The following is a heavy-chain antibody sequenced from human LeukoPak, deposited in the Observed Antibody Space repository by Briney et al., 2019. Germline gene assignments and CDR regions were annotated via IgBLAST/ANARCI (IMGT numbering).Heavy chain of an antibody. V-gene: IGHV3-23*01. CDR2: ISGSGGST. CDR1: GFSFSSYW. J-gene: IGHJ4*02. Sequence: PGGSLRLSCEASGFSFSSYWMTWVRQPPGKGPEWVSGISGSGGSTYYADSVKGRFTISRDNSKNTLYLLMNSLRAEDTAVYYCAKGYTYSDYWGQGTLVTVSS. CDR3: AKGYTYSDY. D-gene: IGHD5-12*01.